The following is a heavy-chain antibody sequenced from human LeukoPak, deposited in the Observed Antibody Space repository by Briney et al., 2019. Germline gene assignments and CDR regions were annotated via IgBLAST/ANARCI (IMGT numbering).Heavy chain of an antibody. CDR2: IHYSGIT. J-gene: IGHJ3*02. CDR3: ARHDTRGGAYDI. Sequence: SETLSLTCTVSGASISSYYWSWIRQPPGKGLDYIGYIHYSGITNYNPSLKSRVTLSVDTSKNQFSLRLSSVTAADTAVYYCARHDTRGGAYDIWGQGTMVTVS. CDR1: GASISSYY. V-gene: IGHV4-59*08. D-gene: IGHD3-10*01.